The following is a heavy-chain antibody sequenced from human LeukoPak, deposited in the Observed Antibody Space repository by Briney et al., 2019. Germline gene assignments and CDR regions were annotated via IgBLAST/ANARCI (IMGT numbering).Heavy chain of an antibody. CDR3: AKDMGACSGGSCYSAQAYGMDV. V-gene: IGHV3-9*01. CDR1: GLTFDDYA. Sequence: GRSLRLSCAASGLTFDDYAMHWVRQAPGKGLEWVSGISWNSGSIGYADSVKGRFTISRDNAKNSLYLQMNSLRAEDTALYYCAKDMGACSGGSCYSAQAYGMDVWGQGTTVTVSS. D-gene: IGHD2-15*01. CDR2: ISWNSGSI. J-gene: IGHJ6*02.